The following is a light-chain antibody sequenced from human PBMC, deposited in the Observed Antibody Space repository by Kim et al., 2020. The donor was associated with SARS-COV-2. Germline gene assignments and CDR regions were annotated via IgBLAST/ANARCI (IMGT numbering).Light chain of an antibody. CDR3: QQRSQG. Sequence: EIVLTQSPATLSLSPGERATLSCRASQSVSSYLAWYQQKPGQAPRLLIYDASNRATGIPARFSGSGSGTDFTLTISSLEPEDFAVYYCQQRSQGFGPGTNVDIK. J-gene: IGKJ3*01. CDR1: QSVSSY. V-gene: IGKV3-11*01. CDR2: DAS.